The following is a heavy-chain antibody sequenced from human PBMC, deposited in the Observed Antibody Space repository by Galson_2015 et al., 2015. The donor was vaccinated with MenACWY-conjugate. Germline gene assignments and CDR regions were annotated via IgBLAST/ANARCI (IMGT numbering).Heavy chain of an antibody. CDR3: ARGLGTGSFSELGS. J-gene: IGHJ4*02. D-gene: IGHD1-26*01. CDR2: ITGSDGRT. CDR1: GFTFSSCA. Sequence: LRLSCAASGFTFSSCAMSWVRQAPGKGLEWVSGITGSDGRTFYAASVKGRFTISRDNSKNTVYLQMNSLRAEDTAVYFCARGLGTGSFSELGSWGQGILVTVSS. V-gene: IGHV3-23*01.